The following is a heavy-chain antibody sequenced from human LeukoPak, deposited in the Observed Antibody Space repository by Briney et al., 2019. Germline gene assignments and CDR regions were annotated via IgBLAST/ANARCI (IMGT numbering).Heavy chain of an antibody. J-gene: IGHJ4*02. V-gene: IGHV4-59*01. Sequence: PSETLSLTCTVSGGSISSYYWSWIRQPPGKGLEWIGYIYYCESTNYNPSLKSRVTISVDTSKNQLSLKLSSVTAADTAVYYCARSMYYYDTSGFITSQTSFDYWGQGTLVTVSS. CDR3: ARSMYYYDTSGFITSQTSFDY. CDR1: GGSISSYY. D-gene: IGHD3-22*01. CDR2: IYYCEST.